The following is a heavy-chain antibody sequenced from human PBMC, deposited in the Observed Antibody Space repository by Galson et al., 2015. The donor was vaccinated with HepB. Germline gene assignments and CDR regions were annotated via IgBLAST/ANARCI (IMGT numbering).Heavy chain of an antibody. CDR3: AGGRGWLLLFDY. CDR2: IYSGGST. D-gene: IGHD3-3*01. CDR1: GFTVSSNY. Sequence: SLRLSCAASGFTVSSNYMSWVRQAPGKGLEWVSVIYSGGSTYYADSVKGRFTISRDNSKNTLYLQMSSLRVEDTAVYYCAGGRGWLLLFDYWGQGTLVTVSS. V-gene: IGHV3-53*01. J-gene: IGHJ4*02.